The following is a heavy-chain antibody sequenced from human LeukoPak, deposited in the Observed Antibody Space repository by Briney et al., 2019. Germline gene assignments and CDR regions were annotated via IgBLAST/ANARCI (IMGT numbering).Heavy chain of an antibody. CDR1: GFTFSSYA. V-gene: IGHV3-23*01. CDR2: ISGSGGST. Sequence: GGSLRLSCAASGFTFSSYAMNWVRQAPGKGLEWVSTISGSGGSTYYADSVKGRFTISRDNSKNTLYLQMNSLRAEDTAVYYCAKSSSGWSARDYWGQGTLVTVSS. J-gene: IGHJ4*02. D-gene: IGHD6-19*01. CDR3: AKSSSGWSARDY.